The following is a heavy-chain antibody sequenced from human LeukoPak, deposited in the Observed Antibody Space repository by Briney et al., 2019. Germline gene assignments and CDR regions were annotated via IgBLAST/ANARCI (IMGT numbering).Heavy chain of an antibody. CDR2: IYRSGST. CDR3: ARDAAEYYDFWSGLGLMGYYYYYYYMDV. CDR1: GGSISSSSYY. Sequence: SETLSLTCTVSGGSISSSSYYWGWIRQPPGKGLEWIGSIYRSGSTYYNPSLKSRVTISVDTSKNQFSLKLSSVTAADTAVYYCARDAAEYYDFWSGLGLMGYYYYYYYMDVWGKGTTVTVSS. J-gene: IGHJ6*03. D-gene: IGHD3-3*01. V-gene: IGHV4-39*07.